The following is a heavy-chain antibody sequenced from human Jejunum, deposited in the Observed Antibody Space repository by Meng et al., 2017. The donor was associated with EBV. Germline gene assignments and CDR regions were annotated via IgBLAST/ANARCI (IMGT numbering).Heavy chain of an antibody. J-gene: IGHJ5*02. V-gene: IGHV4-34*01. D-gene: IGHD3-10*01. CDR2: INHGGGA. CDR1: GGSFSDYY. Sequence: QVQLQQWGGGLLKPSETLSLPCAGYGGSFSDYYWTWIRQPPGKGLEWIGEINHGGGAIYNPSLKSRVTISVDTSKNQFSLKLSSVSAADTAVYYCARLGGYASGTYYPIDPWGQGTLVTVSS. CDR3: ARLGGYASGTYYPIDP.